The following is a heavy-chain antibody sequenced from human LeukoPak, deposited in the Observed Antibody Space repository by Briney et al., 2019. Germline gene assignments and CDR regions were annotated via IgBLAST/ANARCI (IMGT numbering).Heavy chain of an antibody. CDR2: ISISSSYT. Sequence: GGSLRLSCAASGFTFSDYYMSWIRQAPGKGLEWVSYISISSSYTNYADSVKGRFTISRDNAKNSLYLQMNSLRAEDTAVYYCASSDYGDYILDYWGQGTLVTVSS. J-gene: IGHJ4*02. V-gene: IGHV3-11*06. CDR3: ASSDYGDYILDY. D-gene: IGHD4-17*01. CDR1: GFTFSDYY.